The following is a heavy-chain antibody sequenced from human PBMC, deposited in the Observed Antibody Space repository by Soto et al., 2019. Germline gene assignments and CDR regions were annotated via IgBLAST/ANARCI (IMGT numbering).Heavy chain of an antibody. CDR1: GGTFSSYA. D-gene: IGHD3-22*01. J-gene: IGHJ4*02. CDR2: IIPIFGTA. V-gene: IGHV1-69*12. CDR3: ARSYDSSGYYRIDY. Sequence: QVQLVQSGAEVKQPGSSVTVSCKASGGTFSSYAISWLRQVPVLGLEWRGGIIPIFGTATYAQKFQGRVTITADESTSTAYMELSSLRSEDTAVYYGARSYDSSGYYRIDYGGQGTLVTVSS.